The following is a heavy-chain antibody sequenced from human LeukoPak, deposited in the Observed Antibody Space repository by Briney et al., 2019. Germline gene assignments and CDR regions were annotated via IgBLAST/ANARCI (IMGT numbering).Heavy chain of an antibody. J-gene: IGHJ4*02. V-gene: IGHV1-2*04. CDR2: INPNSGGT. CDR3: ARADQEEGINLNY. Sequence: ASVKVSCKASGYTFTGYYMHWVRQAPGQGLEWMGWINPNSGGTNYAQKFQGWVTMTRDTSISTAYMELSRLRSDDTAVYYCARADQEEGINLNYWGQGTLVTVSS. CDR1: GYTFTGYY. D-gene: IGHD2-15*01.